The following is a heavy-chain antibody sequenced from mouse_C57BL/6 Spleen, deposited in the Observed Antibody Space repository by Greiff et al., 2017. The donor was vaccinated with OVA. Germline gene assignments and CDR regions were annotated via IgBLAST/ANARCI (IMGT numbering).Heavy chain of an antibody. CDR1: GFTFSDYY. J-gene: IGHJ1*03. CDR3: ARSLYYYGSSYVEWYFDV. V-gene: IGHV5-16*01. D-gene: IGHD1-1*01. Sequence: EVNVVESEGGLVQPGSSLKLSCTASGFTFSDYYMAWVRQVPEKGLEWVANINYDGSSTYYLDSLKSRFIISRDNAKNILYLQMSSLKSEDTATYYCARSLYYYGSSYVEWYFDVWGTGTTVTVSS. CDR2: INYDGSST.